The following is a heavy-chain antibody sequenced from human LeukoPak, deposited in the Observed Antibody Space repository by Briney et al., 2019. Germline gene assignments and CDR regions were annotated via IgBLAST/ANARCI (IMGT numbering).Heavy chain of an antibody. CDR2: IHHSGDT. J-gene: IGHJ4*02. CDR3: ARGGGIARFDY. CDR1: GGSISSYY. Sequence: PSETLSLTCTVSGGSISSYYWSWIRQPPGKGLEWIGYIHHSGDTYQNPSLKSRVTVSSDRSKNQFSLELSSVTAADTAIYYCARGGGIARFDYWGQGTLVTVSS. D-gene: IGHD1-14*01. V-gene: IGHV4-59*12.